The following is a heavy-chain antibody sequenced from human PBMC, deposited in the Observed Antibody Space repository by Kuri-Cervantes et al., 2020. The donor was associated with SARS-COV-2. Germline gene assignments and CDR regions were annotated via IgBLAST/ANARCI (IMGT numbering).Heavy chain of an antibody. Sequence: GGSLRLSCTASGFIFSDYYMPWIRQAPGKGLEWVSNIGPSGTTKYYAASVKGRFTISRDNYKNSLYLQMNSVRCEDTAVYYCARDFRSATGPDYWGQGTRVTVSS. J-gene: IGHJ4*02. CDR1: GFIFSDYY. CDR2: IGPSGTTK. V-gene: IGHV3-11*04. CDR3: ARDFRSATGPDY. D-gene: IGHD4-17*01.